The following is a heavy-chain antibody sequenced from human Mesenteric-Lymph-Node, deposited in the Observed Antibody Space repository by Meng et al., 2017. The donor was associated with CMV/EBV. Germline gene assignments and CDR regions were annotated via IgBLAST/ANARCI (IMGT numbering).Heavy chain of an antibody. Sequence: CKASGYTFDNYDIIWVRQATGQGLEWVGWVNTRSGNTGYAQKFQGRVTITRDTSMKTASMELGSLTFDDTAVHYCVRAVIEWRRAFDYWGQGTLVTVSS. CDR3: VRAVIEWRRAFDY. CDR2: VNTRSGNT. V-gene: IGHV1-8*03. CDR1: GYTFDNYD. D-gene: IGHD3-3*01. J-gene: IGHJ4*02.